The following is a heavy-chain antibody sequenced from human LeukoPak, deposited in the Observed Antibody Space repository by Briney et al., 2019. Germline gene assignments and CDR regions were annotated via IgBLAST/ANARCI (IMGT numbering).Heavy chain of an antibody. D-gene: IGHD3-10*01. CDR2: ISPSGGVT. V-gene: IGHV3-23*01. J-gene: IGHJ4*02. CDR1: GFTFSDYY. CDR3: AKAHVPTMIRGVVSPD. Sequence: GGSLRLSCAASGFTFSDYYMSWIRQAPGKGLEWVSTISPSGGVTFYSDSVRGRFTISRDYSKDTLFLQMNSLRAEDTALYYCAKAHVPTMIRGVVSPDWGQGTLVTVSS.